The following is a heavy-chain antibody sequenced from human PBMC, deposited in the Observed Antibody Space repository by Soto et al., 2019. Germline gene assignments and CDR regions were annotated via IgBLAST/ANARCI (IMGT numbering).Heavy chain of an antibody. J-gene: IGHJ4*02. V-gene: IGHV4-61*01. Sequence: SETLSLTCTVSGGSVSSGSYYWSWIRQPPGKGLEWIGYIYYSGSTNYNPSLKSRVTISVDTSKNQFSLKLSSVTAADTAVYYCARVNRHGSGSYYFDYWGQGTLVTVSS. CDR3: ARVNRHGSGSYYFDY. D-gene: IGHD6-19*01. CDR1: GGSVSSGSYY. CDR2: IYYSGST.